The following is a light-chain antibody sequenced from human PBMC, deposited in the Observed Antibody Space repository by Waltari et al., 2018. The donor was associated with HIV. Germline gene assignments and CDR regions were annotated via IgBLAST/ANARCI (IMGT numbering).Light chain of an antibody. J-gene: IGLJ1*01. CDR1: SDVGGYNY. CDR3: CSYAGSYTSGV. V-gene: IGLV2-11*01. Sequence: SDVGGYNYISWYQQHPGKAPKLMIYDVSKRPSGVPDRFSGSKSGNTASLTISGLQAEDEADYYCCSYAGSYTSGVFGTGTKVTVL. CDR2: DVS.